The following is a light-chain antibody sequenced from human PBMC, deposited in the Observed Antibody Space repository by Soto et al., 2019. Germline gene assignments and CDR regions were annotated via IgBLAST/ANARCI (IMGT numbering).Light chain of an antibody. J-gene: IGLJ7*01. CDR2: VNSGGSH. CDR1: SGHSNYA. CDR3: QTWGTGSAIVV. V-gene: IGLV4-69*01. Sequence: QLVLTQSPSASASLGASVKLTCTLSSGHSNYAIAWHQQQPEKGPRYLMKVNSGGSHIKGDGIPDRFSGSCSGAERYLFISSLQSEDEADYYCQTWGTGSAIVVFGGGTQLTVL.